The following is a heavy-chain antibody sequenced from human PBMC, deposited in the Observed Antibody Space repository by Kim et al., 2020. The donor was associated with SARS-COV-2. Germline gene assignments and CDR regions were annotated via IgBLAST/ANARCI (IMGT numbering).Heavy chain of an antibody. CDR2: IYYSGST. D-gene: IGHD3-16*01. Sequence: SETLSLTCTVSGGSISSGGYYWSWIRQHPGKGLEWIGYIYYSGSTYYNPSLKSRVTISVDTSKNQFSLKLSSVTAADTAVYYCARDRAFTWTPQTEWFDPWGQGARVTVSS. CDR1: GGSISSGGYY. CDR3: ARDRAFTWTPQTEWFDP. J-gene: IGHJ5*02. V-gene: IGHV4-31*03.